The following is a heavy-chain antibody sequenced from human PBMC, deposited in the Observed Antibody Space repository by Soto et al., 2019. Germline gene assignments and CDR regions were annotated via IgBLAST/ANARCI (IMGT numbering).Heavy chain of an antibody. CDR1: GGSFSGYY. Sequence: PSETLSLTCAVYGGSFSGYYWSWIRQPPGKGLEWIGEINHSGSTNYNPSLKSRVTISVDTSKNQFSLKLSSVTAADTAVYYCARGDCSSTSCYFKDYYYYYMDVWGKGTTVTVSS. D-gene: IGHD2-2*01. J-gene: IGHJ6*03. CDR2: INHSGST. V-gene: IGHV4-34*01. CDR3: ARGDCSSTSCYFKDYYYYYMDV.